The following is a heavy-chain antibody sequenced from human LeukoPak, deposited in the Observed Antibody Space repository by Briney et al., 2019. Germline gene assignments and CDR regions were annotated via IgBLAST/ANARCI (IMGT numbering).Heavy chain of an antibody. CDR1: GYTFTSYG. CDR3: ARDPTTTEAHDY. Sequence: EASVKVSCKASGYTFTSYGISWVRQAPRQGLEWMGWISAYNGNTNYAQKLQGRVTMTTDTSTSTAYMELRSLRSDDTAVYYCARDPTTTEAHDYWGQGTLVTVSS. J-gene: IGHJ4*02. D-gene: IGHD1-1*01. V-gene: IGHV1-18*01. CDR2: ISAYNGNT.